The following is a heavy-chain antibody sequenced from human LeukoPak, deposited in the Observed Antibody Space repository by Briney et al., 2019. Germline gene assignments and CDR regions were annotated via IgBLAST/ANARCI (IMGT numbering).Heavy chain of an antibody. Sequence: GGPVRLLCGACGFTFCKFWMRCVREARGKGLEGVANMKEEGSEEYYVDSVKGRFTISRDNAKHSLYLQINSLRGEDTAVYYCARTVRTFNWFHPWGQGTLVTVSS. CDR3: ARTVRTFNWFHP. J-gene: IGHJ5*02. CDR1: GFTFCKFW. CDR2: MKEEGSEE. D-gene: IGHD4-17*01. V-gene: IGHV3-7*01.